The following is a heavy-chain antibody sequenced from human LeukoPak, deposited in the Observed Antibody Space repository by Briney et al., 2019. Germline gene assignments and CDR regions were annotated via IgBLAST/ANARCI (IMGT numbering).Heavy chain of an antibody. D-gene: IGHD6-19*01. J-gene: IGHJ1*01. CDR1: GGSISSYY. CDR3: ARTALAVAGTVYFQH. Sequence: SETLSLTCTVSGGSISSYYWSWIRQPPGKGLEWIGYIYYSGSTYYNPSLKSRVTISLDTSENQFSLKLSSVTAADTAVYYCARTALAVAGTVYFQHWGQGTLVTVSS. CDR2: IYYSGST. V-gene: IGHV4-59*08.